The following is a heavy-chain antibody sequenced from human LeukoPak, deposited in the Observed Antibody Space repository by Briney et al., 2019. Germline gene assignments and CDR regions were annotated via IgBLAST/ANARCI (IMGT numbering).Heavy chain of an antibody. CDR1: GGSISSYY. V-gene: IGHV4-59*12. D-gene: IGHD3-22*01. Sequence: SETLSLTCTVSGGSISSYYWSWIRQPPGKGLEWIGYIYYSGSTNYNPSLKSRVTISVDTSKNQFSLKLSSVTAADTAVYYCARASSSGYYYGADFDYWGQGTLVTVSS. CDR2: IYYSGST. J-gene: IGHJ4*02. CDR3: ARASSSGYYYGADFDY.